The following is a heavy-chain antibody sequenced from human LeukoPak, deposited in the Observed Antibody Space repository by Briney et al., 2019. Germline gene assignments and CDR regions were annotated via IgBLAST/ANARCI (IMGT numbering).Heavy chain of an antibody. CDR1: GGSFSGYY. D-gene: IGHD6-6*01. J-gene: IGHJ6*02. Sequence: PSETLSLTCAVYGGSFSGYYWSWIRQPPGKGLEWIGKINHSGSTNYNPSLKSRVTISVDTSKNQFSLKLSSVTAADTAVYYCARGRVAARRYYYYYYGMDVWGQGTTVTVSS. V-gene: IGHV4-34*01. CDR2: INHSGST. CDR3: ARGRVAARRYYYYYYGMDV.